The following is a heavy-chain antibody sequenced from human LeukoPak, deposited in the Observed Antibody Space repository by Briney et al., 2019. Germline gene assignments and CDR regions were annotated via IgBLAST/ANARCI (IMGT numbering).Heavy chain of an antibody. J-gene: IGHJ4*02. CDR2: IKQDGSEK. V-gene: IGHV3-7*03. CDR3: TRRYFDY. CDR1: GFTFSSYW. Sequence: GGSLRLSCAASGFTFSSYWMQWVRQAPGEGLEWVANIKQDGSEKYYADSVKGRFIISRDNAKNALYLQMSSLRAEDTAIYYCTRRYFDYWGQGTLVTVSS.